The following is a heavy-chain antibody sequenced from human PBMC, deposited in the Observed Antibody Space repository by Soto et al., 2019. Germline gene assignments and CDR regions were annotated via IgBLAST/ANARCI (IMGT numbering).Heavy chain of an antibody. J-gene: IGHJ6*02. V-gene: IGHV3-48*01. Sequence: EVQLVESGGGLVQPGGSLRLSCAASGFTFSSYNMNWVRQAPGKGLEWVSYISSSSSTIYYADSVKGRFTISRDNAKNSLYLQMNSLRAEDTAVYYCARDRGGIVVVVAATTDYYYYGMDVWGQGTTVTVSS. CDR3: ARDRGGIVVVVAATTDYYYYGMDV. D-gene: IGHD2-15*01. CDR2: ISSSSSTI. CDR1: GFTFSSYN.